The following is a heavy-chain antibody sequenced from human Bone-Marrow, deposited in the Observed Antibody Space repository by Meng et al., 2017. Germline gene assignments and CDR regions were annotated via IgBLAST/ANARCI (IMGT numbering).Heavy chain of an antibody. Sequence: GESQKISWAAAGFFFSSYEMNWGRQAPGKGLEWVSYISSSGSTIYYADSVKGRFTISRDNAKNSLYLQMNSLRAEDTAVYYCALSGGIQLPDETHDAFDIWGQGTMVTVSS. D-gene: IGHD5-18*01. CDR2: ISSSGSTI. CDR3: ALSGGIQLPDETHDAFDI. CDR1: GFFFSSYE. J-gene: IGHJ3*02. V-gene: IGHV3-48*03.